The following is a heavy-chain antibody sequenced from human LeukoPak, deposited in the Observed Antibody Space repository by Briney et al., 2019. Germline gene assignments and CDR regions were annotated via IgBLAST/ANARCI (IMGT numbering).Heavy chain of an antibody. Sequence: GGSLRLPRAASGFTFSSYAMSWVRQAPGEGLEWVSAISGSGGSTYYADSVKGRFTISRDNSKNTLYLQMNSLRAEDTAVYYCADAGLNYDSSGYYRPRDYWGQGTLVTVSS. CDR3: ADAGLNYDSSGYYRPRDY. CDR2: ISGSGGST. V-gene: IGHV3-23*01. CDR1: GFTFSSYA. J-gene: IGHJ4*02. D-gene: IGHD3-22*01.